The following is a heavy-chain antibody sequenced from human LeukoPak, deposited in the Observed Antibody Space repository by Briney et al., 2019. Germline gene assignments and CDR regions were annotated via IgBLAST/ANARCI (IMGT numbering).Heavy chain of an antibody. CDR2: IMPLFGTA. V-gene: IGHV1-69*05. Sequence: SVKVSCKTSGGTFNNSAISWVRQAPGQGLEWLGGIMPLFGTAGYAQKFQGRVTITKDESTRTVYLELTSLTSDDTAVYYCARDVHGDYGSGWFDPWGQGALVSVSS. CDR1: GGTFNNSA. J-gene: IGHJ5*02. D-gene: IGHD4-17*01. CDR3: ARDVHGDYGSGWFDP.